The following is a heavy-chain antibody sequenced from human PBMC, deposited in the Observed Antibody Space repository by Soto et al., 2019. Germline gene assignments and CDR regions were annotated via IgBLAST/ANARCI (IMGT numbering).Heavy chain of an antibody. Sequence: EASVKVSCKASGGTFSSYAISWVRQAPGHGLEWMGGIIPIFGTANYAQKFQGRVTITADESTSTAYMELSSLRSEDTAVYYCAREQPPPFYDSVSWFDPWGQGTLVTVSS. CDR3: AREQPPPFYDSVSWFDP. V-gene: IGHV1-69*13. CDR2: IIPIFGTA. CDR1: GGTFSSYA. D-gene: IGHD3-22*01. J-gene: IGHJ5*02.